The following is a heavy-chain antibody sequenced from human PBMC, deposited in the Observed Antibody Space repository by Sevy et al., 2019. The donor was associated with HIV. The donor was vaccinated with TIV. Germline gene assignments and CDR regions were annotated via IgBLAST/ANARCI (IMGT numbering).Heavy chain of an antibody. J-gene: IGHJ6*02. CDR1: GFTFSSYS. Sequence: GGSLRLSCAASGFTFSSYSMNWVRQAPGKGLEWVSSISSSSSYIYYADSVKGRFTISRDNAKNSLYLQMNSLRAEDTAGYYCASRYDYYDFWSGYRHGMDVWGQGTTVTVSS. V-gene: IGHV3-21*01. CDR3: ASRYDYYDFWSGYRHGMDV. CDR2: ISSSSSYI. D-gene: IGHD3-3*01.